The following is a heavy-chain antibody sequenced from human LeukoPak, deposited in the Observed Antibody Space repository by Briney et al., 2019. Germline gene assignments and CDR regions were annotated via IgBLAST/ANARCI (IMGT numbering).Heavy chain of an antibody. J-gene: IGHJ5*02. CDR3: GRDLGGRGGA. Sequence: GSLRLSCAASGFSFSTYWTHWVRQVPGTGLVWVSRTNTDGSITDYADSVKGRFTISRDNAKDTLYLQMNSLRPEDTAVYYCGRDLGGRGGAWGQGTLVTVSS. D-gene: IGHD1-26*01. CDR1: GFSFSTYW. CDR2: TNTDGSIT. V-gene: IGHV3-74*01.